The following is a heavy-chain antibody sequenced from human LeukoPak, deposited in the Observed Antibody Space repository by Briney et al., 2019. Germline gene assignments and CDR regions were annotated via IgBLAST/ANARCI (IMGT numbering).Heavy chain of an antibody. V-gene: IGHV3-53*01. CDR2: IYSVGST. Sequence: GGSLRLSCAASGFTVSSNYMSWVRQAPGKGLEWVSIIYSVGSTYYADSVKGRFTISRDNSKNTLYPQMNSLRAEDTAVYYCARVPIAAADYWGQGTLVTVSS. J-gene: IGHJ4*02. CDR1: GFTVSSNY. D-gene: IGHD6-13*01. CDR3: ARVPIAAADY.